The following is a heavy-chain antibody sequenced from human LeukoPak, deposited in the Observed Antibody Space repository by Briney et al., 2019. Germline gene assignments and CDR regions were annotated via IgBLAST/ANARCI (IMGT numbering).Heavy chain of an antibody. CDR1: GISISSSNSY. CDR3: ARVFSRGLAYDY. CDR2: IYYSGST. Sequence: SETLSLTCTVSGISISSSNSYWGWIRQPPGKGLEWIGYIYYSGSTNYNPSLKSRVTISVDTSKNPFSLKLSSVTAADTAVYYCARVFSRGLAYDYWGQGTLVTVSS. V-gene: IGHV4-61*05. J-gene: IGHJ4*02.